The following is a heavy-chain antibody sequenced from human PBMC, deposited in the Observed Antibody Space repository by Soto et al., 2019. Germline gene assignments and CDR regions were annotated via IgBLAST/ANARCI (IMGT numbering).Heavy chain of an antibody. Sequence: QVQLVHSGAEVKKPGSSVKVSCKASADTFTGYTVTWVRQAPGQGLEWVGRVIPILGASNFAQKFQGRVTISADKSTDTAYLVLTRLTSEDTAVYYCAISRGSYYSNVDSLGQGTLVTVSS. D-gene: IGHD3-10*01. J-gene: IGHJ4*02. V-gene: IGHV1-69*08. CDR2: VIPILGAS. CDR1: ADTFTGYT. CDR3: AISRGSYYSNVDS.